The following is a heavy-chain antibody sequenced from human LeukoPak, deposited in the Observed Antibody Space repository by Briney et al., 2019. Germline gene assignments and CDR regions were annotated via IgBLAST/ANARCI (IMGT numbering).Heavy chain of an antibody. Sequence: GGSLRLSCAASGFTFSSYAMSWVRQAPGKGLEWVSAISGSGGSTYYADSVKGRFTISRDNSKNTLYLQMNSLRAEDTAVYYCAKDCLGYCSGGRNHWGQGTLVTASS. J-gene: IGHJ5*02. D-gene: IGHD2-15*01. CDR3: AKDCLGYCSGGRNH. CDR1: GFTFSSYA. V-gene: IGHV3-23*01. CDR2: ISGSGGST.